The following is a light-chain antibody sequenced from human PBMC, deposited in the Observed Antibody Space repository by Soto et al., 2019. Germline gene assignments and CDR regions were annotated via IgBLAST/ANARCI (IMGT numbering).Light chain of an antibody. CDR3: QQYNNWPSWT. J-gene: IGKJ1*01. CDR1: QSISSN. V-gene: IGKV3-15*01. Sequence: EIVMTQSAATLSVSPGERATLSCRASQSISSNLAWYQQKPGQAPRLLIYGVSTRATGFPARFSGSGSGTEFTLTISSLQSEDFAVYYCQQYNNWPSWTFGQGTKVDIK. CDR2: GVS.